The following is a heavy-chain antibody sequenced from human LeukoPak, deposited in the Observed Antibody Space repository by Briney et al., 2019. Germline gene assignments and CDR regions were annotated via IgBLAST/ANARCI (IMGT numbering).Heavy chain of an antibody. CDR1: GFTFSSYA. CDR2: ISGSGGST. J-gene: IGHJ3*02. Sequence: GGSLRLSCAASGFTFSSYAMSWVRQAPGKGLEWVSAISGSGGSTYYADSVKGRFTISRDNSKNTLYLQMNSLRAEDTAVYYCAKVARVVVAATQRSAFDIWGQGTMVTVSS. CDR3: AKVARVVVAATQRSAFDI. D-gene: IGHD2-15*01. V-gene: IGHV3-23*01.